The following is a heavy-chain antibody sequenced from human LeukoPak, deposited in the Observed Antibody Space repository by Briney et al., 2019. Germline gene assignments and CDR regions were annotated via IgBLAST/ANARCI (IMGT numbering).Heavy chain of an antibody. CDR3: ARVLLERPGIDSFDL. CDR2: LSSDFTTM. CDR1: GFTLSGYS. D-gene: IGHD1-1*01. J-gene: IGHJ3*01. V-gene: IGHV3-48*01. Sequence: GGSLRLSCAASGFTLSGYSMDWVRQAPGKGLEWVSHLSSDFTTMYYASSVKGRFTISRDNAKNSLYLQMSSLRAEDSAVYYCARVLLERPGIDSFDLWGQGTMVTVSS.